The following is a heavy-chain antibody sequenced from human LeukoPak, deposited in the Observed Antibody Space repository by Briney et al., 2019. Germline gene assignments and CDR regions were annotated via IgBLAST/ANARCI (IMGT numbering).Heavy chain of an antibody. V-gene: IGHV3-72*01. Sequence: GGSLRLSCAASGFTVSSNYMSWVRQAPGKGLEWVGRTRNKANSYTTEYAASVRGRFTISRDDSKNSLYLQMNSLKTEDTAVYYCARGSRGIDYWGQGTLVTVSS. D-gene: IGHD2-15*01. CDR1: GFTVSSNY. CDR2: TRNKANSYTT. J-gene: IGHJ4*02. CDR3: ARGSRGIDY.